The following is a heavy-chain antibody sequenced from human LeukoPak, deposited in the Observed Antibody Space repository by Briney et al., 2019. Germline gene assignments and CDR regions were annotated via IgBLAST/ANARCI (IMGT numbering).Heavy chain of an antibody. CDR3: ARNEVGTTVYGMDV. J-gene: IGHJ6*02. Sequence: SQTLSLTCTVSGVSISPYYWSWIRQPAGKGLEWIGRMSVSGTTNYNPSLKSRVTMSLDTSKNQFSLKLSSVTAADTAVYYCARNEVGTTVYGMDVWGQGTTVTVSS. CDR2: MSVSGTT. V-gene: IGHV4-4*07. D-gene: IGHD1-26*01. CDR1: GVSISPYY.